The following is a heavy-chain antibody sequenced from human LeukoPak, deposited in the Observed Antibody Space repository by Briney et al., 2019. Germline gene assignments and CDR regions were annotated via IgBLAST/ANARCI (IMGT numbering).Heavy chain of an antibody. J-gene: IGHJ3*02. V-gene: IGHV1-69*13. CDR3: ARDQSWDGSYRDAFDI. CDR1: GGTFSSYA. D-gene: IGHD1-26*01. CDR2: IIPIFGTA. Sequence: GASVKVSCKASGGTFSSYAISWVRQAPGQGLEWMGGIIPIFGTANYAQKFQGRVTITADESTSTAYMELSSLRSEDTAVYYCARDQSWDGSYRDAFDIWGQGTMVTVSS.